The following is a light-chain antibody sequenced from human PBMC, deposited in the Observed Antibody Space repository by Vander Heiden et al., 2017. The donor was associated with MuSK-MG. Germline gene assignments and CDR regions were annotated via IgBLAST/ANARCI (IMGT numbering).Light chain of an antibody. V-gene: IGKV1-39*01. J-gene: IGKJ2*01. Sequence: DVQMTQTPSSLSASIGDSVTITCRASETIKSYLNWYQQKPGKAPKLLIYSASTLESGAPSRFSGIGSGTHFTLTISGLQPDDFATYTCQQGDSTPHTFGQGTTVDIK. CDR2: SAS. CDR3: QQGDSTPHT. CDR1: ETIKSY.